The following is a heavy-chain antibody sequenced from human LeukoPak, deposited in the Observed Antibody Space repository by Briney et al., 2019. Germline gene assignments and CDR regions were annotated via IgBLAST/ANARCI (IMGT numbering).Heavy chain of an antibody. CDR2: IIPIFGTA. D-gene: IGHD4-11*01. J-gene: IGHJ6*03. V-gene: IGHV1-69*05. CDR1: GGTFSSYA. CDR3: ARGGAPLQWNMDV. Sequence: SVKVSCKASGGTFSSYAISWVRQAPGQGLEWMGGIIPIFGTANYAQKFQGRVTITTDESTSTAYMELSSLRSEDTAVYYCARGGAPLQWNMDVWGKGTTVTVSS.